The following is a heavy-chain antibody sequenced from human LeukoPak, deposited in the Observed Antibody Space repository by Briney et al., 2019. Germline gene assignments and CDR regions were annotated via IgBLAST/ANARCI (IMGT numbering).Heavy chain of an antibody. CDR2: ISSSSSTI. J-gene: IGHJ6*03. D-gene: IGHD6-13*01. CDR1: GFTFGSYS. V-gene: IGHV3-48*01. Sequence: QPGGPLRFSCEASGFTFGSYSMNWVGQAPGKGLEGVSYISSSSSTIYYADSVKGRFTISRDNAKNSLYLQMNSLRAEDTAVYYCARDEAAAAGYYYYYYMDVWGKGTTVTVSS. CDR3: ARDEAAAAGYYYYYYMDV.